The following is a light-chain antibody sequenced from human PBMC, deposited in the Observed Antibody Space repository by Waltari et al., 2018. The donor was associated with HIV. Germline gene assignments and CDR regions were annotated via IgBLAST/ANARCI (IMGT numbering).Light chain of an antibody. CDR2: HDR. V-gene: IGLV3-21*02. Sequence: YVLTQAPSVSVAPGQTAKITCGGENIGGETVYWYQQRPGQAPVKVVFHDRDRASGVPERFFGSTSGNTATLTIIRVEAGDEADYYCQMWDSRGRQPIFGGGTKVTVL. CDR3: QMWDSRGRQPI. CDR1: NIGGET. J-gene: IGLJ2*01.